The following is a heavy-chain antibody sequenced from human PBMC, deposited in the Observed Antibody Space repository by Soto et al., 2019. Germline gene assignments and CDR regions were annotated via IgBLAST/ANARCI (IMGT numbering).Heavy chain of an antibody. J-gene: IGHJ5*01. CDR3: AREQGNYGDYMFGY. V-gene: IGHV3-33*01. CDR1: GVSFSSYG. Sequence: PAGSLRLGCAASGVSFSSYGMHWVRQAPGKGLEWVAVIWYDGSNKYYADSVKGRFTISRDNSKNTLYLQMNSLRAEDTAVYFCAREQGNYGDYMFGYWGQGTLVTVSS. D-gene: IGHD4-17*01. CDR2: IWYDGSNK.